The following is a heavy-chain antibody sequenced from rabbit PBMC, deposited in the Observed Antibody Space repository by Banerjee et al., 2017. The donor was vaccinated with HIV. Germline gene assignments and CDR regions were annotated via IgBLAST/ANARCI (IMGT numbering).Heavy chain of an antibody. CDR1: GFSFSSSYW. D-gene: IGHD6-1*01. J-gene: IGHJ6*01. CDR3: ARGAVYGGYGYDL. Sequence: QEQLEESGGDLVKPEGSLTLTCTASGFSFSSSYWICWVRQAPGKGLELIACIYSGSSGNIFYASWAKGRFTISKTSSTTVTLQMTSLTAADTATYFCARGAVYGGYGYDLWGPGTLVTVS. CDR2: IYSGSSGNI. V-gene: IGHV1S45*01.